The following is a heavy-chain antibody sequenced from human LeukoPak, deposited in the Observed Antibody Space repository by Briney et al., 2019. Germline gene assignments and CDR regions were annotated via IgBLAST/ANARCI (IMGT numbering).Heavy chain of an antibody. CDR3: ARVIGNMVRGVILVY. D-gene: IGHD3-10*01. V-gene: IGHV1-8*01. J-gene: IGHJ4*02. CDR1: VYTFTSYD. Sequence: ASVKVSFKASVYTFTSYDIHGVRQATGQGLEWMGWMNPNSGNTGYAQKFQGRVTMTRNTSISTAYMKLSSLRSDDTAVYYCARVIGNMVRGVILVYWGQGTLVTVSS. CDR2: MNPNSGNT.